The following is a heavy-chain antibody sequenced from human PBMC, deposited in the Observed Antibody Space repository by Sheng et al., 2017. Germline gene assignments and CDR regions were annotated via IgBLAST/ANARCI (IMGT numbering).Heavy chain of an antibody. CDR2: IIPILGIA. CDR1: GGTFSSYT. Sequence: QVQLVQSGAEVKKPGSSVKVSCKASGGTFSSYTISWVRQAPGQGLEWMGRIIPILGIANYAQKFQGRVTITADKSTSTAYMELSSLRSEDTAVYYCARDEGYSSSWVRPTPYYFDYWGQGTLVTVSS. J-gene: IGHJ4*02. CDR3: ARDEGYSSSWVRPTPYYFDY. D-gene: IGHD6-13*01. V-gene: IGHV1-69*08.